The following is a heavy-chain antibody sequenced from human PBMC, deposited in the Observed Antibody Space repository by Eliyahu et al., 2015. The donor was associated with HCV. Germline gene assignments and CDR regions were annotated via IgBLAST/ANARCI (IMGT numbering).Heavy chain of an antibody. CDR1: GXXFSTYA. Sequence: EVQLLESGGGLVQPGGSLGLSCXASGXXFSTYAMGWVRQAPGKGLEWVSAISGSGGSTYYADSVKGRFTISRDNSKNTLYLQMNSLRAEDTAVYYCAKAKTVKPFDYWGQGTLVTVSS. D-gene: IGHD4-17*01. CDR2: ISGSGGST. CDR3: AKAKTVKPFDY. J-gene: IGHJ4*02. V-gene: IGHV3-23*01.